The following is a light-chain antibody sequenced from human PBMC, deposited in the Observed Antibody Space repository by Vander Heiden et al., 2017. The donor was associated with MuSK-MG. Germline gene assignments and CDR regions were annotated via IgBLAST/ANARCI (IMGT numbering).Light chain of an antibody. CDR2: GAS. CDR3: QQHGSSPWT. CDR1: RSVSWSY. Sequence: EIVLTQSPGTLSLSPGERAAISCLGSRSVSWSYLAWYQQKPGQAPRLLIYGASNRASGIPDRFSGSGSGTDFTLAIGRLEPEDFAVYYCQQHGSSPWTFGQGTKVEMK. V-gene: IGKV3-20*01. J-gene: IGKJ1*01.